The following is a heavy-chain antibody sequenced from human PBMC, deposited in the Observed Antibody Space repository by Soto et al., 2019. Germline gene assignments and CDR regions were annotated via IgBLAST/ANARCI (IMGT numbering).Heavy chain of an antibody. J-gene: IGHJ5*02. CDR1: GFSLTTSGVG. V-gene: IGHV2-5*02. Sequence: QITLKESGPPLVKSSKTLTLTCTFSGFSLTTSGVGVGWIRQPPGKALQWLAVIFWDDDTRYSPSLKNRLTITKDTSKNQVVLTMTNMDPVDTGTYFCAHRDLHGTSNWFDPWGQGTLVTVSS. CDR2: IFWDDDT. CDR3: AHRDLHGTSNWFDP. D-gene: IGHD6-13*01.